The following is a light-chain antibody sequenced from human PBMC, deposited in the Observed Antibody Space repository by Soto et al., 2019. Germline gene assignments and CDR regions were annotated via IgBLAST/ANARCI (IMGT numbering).Light chain of an antibody. V-gene: IGKV1-27*01. J-gene: IGKJ1*01. Sequence: DIQMTQSPPSLSASVGDRATITCRASQGISNFLAWYQQKPGKAPKLLISAASTLESGVSSRFSGSGSGTDFTLTISSLQPEDVATYYCQKFTKAPRPFGQGTKVEIK. CDR2: AAS. CDR3: QKFTKAPRP. CDR1: QGISNF.